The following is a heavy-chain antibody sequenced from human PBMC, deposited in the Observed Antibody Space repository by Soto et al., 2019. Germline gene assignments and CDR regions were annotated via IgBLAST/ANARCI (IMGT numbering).Heavy chain of an antibody. CDR2: ISYDGSNK. J-gene: IGHJ4*02. CDR3: ARPSNVPDCSGGSCYSTYYFDY. CDR1: GFTFSSYA. Sequence: PGGSLRLSCAASGFTFSSYAMHWVRQTPGKGLEWVAVISYDGSNKYYADSVKGRFTISRDNSKNTLYLQMNSLRAEDTAVYYCARPSNVPDCSGGSCYSTYYFDYWGQGTLVTVSS. D-gene: IGHD2-15*01. V-gene: IGHV3-30-3*01.